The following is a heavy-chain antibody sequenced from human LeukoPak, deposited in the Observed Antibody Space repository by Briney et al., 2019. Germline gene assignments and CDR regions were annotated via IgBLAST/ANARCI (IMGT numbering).Heavy chain of an antibody. CDR3: ARVAEIQLWLHSAFDY. CDR1: GFTVSSNF. D-gene: IGHD5-18*01. V-gene: IGHV3-53*01. CDR2: IYAGGTT. Sequence: GGSLRLSCAASGFTVSSNFISLVRQAPGKGLEWVSVIYAGGTTYYADSVKGRFTISRDNSKNTLYLQMNSLRDEDTAVYFCARVAEIQLWLHSAFDYWGQGTLVTVSS. J-gene: IGHJ4*02.